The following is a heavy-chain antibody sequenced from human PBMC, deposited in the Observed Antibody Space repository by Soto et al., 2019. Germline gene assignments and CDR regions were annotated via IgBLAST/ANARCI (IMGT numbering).Heavy chain of an antibody. V-gene: IGHV3-33*01. CDR1: GFTFSSYS. CDR3: ARDRATYSSSWRPFDY. Sequence: GGSLRLSCAASGFTFSSYSMHWVRQAPGKGLEWVAVIWYDGSNKYYADSVKGRFTISRDNSKNTLYLQMNSLRAEDTAVYYCARDRATYSSSWRPFDYWGQGTLVTVSS. D-gene: IGHD6-13*01. J-gene: IGHJ4*02. CDR2: IWYDGSNK.